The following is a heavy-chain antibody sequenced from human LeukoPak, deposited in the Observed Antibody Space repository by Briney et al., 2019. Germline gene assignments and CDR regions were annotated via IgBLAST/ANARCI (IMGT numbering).Heavy chain of an antibody. Sequence: SVKVSCKXSGGTFSSYAISWVRQAPGQGLEWMGRIIPIFGTANYAQKFQGRVTITTDESTSTAYMELSSLRSEDTAVYYCARDQRSSSSPYYYYYYMDVWGKGTTVTVSS. J-gene: IGHJ6*03. D-gene: IGHD6-6*01. V-gene: IGHV1-69*05. CDR2: IIPIFGTA. CDR1: GGTFSSYA. CDR3: ARDQRSSSSPYYYYYYMDV.